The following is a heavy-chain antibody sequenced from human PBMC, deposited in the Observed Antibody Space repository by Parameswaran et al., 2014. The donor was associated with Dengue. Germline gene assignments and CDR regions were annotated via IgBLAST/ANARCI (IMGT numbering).Heavy chain of an antibody. CDR3: ASIGYSSGWSEGLDY. CDR1: GGSISSSSYY. D-gene: IGHD6-19*01. CDR2: IYYSGST. V-gene: IGHV4-39*01. J-gene: IGHJ4*02. Sequence: ASETLSLTWTVSGGSISSSSYYWGWIRQPPGKGLEWIGSIYYSGSTYYNPSLKSRVTISVDTSKNQFSLKLSSVTAADTAVYYCASIGYSSGWSEGLDYWGPGNPGHRLL.